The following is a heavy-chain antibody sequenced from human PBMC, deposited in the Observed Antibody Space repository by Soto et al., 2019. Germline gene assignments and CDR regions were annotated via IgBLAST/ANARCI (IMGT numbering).Heavy chain of an antibody. V-gene: IGHV3-9*01. D-gene: IGHD4-17*01. J-gene: IGHJ4*02. CDR2: ISWNSGSI. CDR1: GFNVSSNY. Sequence: GGSLRLSSAASGFNVSSNYMHWVRQAPGKGLEWVSGISWNSGSIGYADSVKGRFTISRDNAKNSLHLQMNSLRAEDTALYYCAKSPSYYGDFDYWGQGTLVTVSS. CDR3: AKSPSYYGDFDY.